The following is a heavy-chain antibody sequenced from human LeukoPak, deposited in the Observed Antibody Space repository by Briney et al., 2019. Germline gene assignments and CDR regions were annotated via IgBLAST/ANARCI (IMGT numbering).Heavy chain of an antibody. CDR1: GGTFSSYA. Sequence: SVKVSCKASGGTFSSYAVSWVRQAPGQGLEWMGGIIPIFGTANYAQKFQGRVTITADESTSTAYMELSSLRSEDTAVYYCARDPQVVVPAAMAYYYYGMDVWGQGTTVTVSS. J-gene: IGHJ6*02. D-gene: IGHD2-2*01. V-gene: IGHV1-69*13. CDR2: IIPIFGTA. CDR3: ARDPQVVVPAAMAYYYYGMDV.